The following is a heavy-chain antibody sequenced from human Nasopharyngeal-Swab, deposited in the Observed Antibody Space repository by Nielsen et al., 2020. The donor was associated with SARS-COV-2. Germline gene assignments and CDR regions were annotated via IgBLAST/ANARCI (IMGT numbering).Heavy chain of an antibody. CDR2: IFSSGST. CDR3: ARDESGDYLGLPFDH. J-gene: IGHJ4*02. V-gene: IGHV4-39*07. CDR1: GASISSRNNY. D-gene: IGHD4-17*01. Sequence: SETLSLTCVVSGASISSRNNYWGWIRQSPGQGLEWIGTIFSSGSTYNPSLKSRVTMSVDTSKNQFSLKLTSVTAADTAVYYCARDESGDYLGLPFDHWGRGTLVTVSS.